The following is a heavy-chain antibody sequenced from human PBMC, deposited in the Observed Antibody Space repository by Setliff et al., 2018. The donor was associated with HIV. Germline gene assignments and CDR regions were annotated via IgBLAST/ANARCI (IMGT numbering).Heavy chain of an antibody. Sequence: PGGSLRLSCADSGFTFNSYYMHWVRQAPGKGLEWMAVISYNGGNPYYADSVQGRFTISRDNAKNSMYLQMNSLRVEDTATYYCARARGSVGYYGSGTMYHMDVWGKGTTVTVSS. CDR1: GFTFNSYY. CDR3: ARARGSVGYYGSGTMYHMDV. J-gene: IGHJ6*03. D-gene: IGHD3-10*01. V-gene: IGHV3-30*01. CDR2: ISYNGGNP.